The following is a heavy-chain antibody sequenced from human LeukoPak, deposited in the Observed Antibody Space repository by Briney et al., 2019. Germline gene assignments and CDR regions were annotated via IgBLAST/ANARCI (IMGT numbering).Heavy chain of an antibody. D-gene: IGHD3-10*01. J-gene: IGHJ4*02. CDR1: GFTVSSNY. CDR2: ISGSGGST. Sequence: GGSLRLSCAASGFTVSSNYMSWVRQAPWKGLEWVSAISGSGGSTYYADSVKGQFTISRDNSKNTLYLQMNSLRAEDTAVYYCASCLDRKITMVRGVTYWGQGTLVTVSS. V-gene: IGHV3-23*01. CDR3: ASCLDRKITMVRGVTY.